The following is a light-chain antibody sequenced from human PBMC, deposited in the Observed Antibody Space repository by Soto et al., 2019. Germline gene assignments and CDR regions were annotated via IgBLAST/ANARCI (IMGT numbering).Light chain of an antibody. V-gene: IGLV1-40*01. Sequence: QLVLTQPPSVSGAPGQRGTISCTGSSSNIGAGYDVHWYQQLPGTAPKLLIYGTSNRPSGVPDRFSGSKSGTSASLAITGLQAEDEADYYCQSYDSSLSGFYVFGTGTKLTV. J-gene: IGLJ1*01. CDR1: SSNIGAGYD. CDR3: QSYDSSLSGFYV. CDR2: GTS.